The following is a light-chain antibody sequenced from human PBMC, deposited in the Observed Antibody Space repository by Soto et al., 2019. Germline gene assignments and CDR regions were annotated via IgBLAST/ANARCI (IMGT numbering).Light chain of an antibody. V-gene: IGKV3-11*01. J-gene: IGKJ1*01. CDR3: QQRSNWHPGT. CDR1: QSVSSY. CDR2: EAS. Sequence: EIVLTQSPSTLSVSAGERATLSCRASQSVSSYLAWYQQTPGQAPRLLIYEASNSATGIPSRFSGSGSGTDLTPPISSIQPADFAVYYCQQRSNWHPGTFGQGTKVDIK.